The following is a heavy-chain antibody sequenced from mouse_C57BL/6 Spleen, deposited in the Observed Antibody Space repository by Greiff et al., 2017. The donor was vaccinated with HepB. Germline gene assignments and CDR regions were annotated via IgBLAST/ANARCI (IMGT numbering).Heavy chain of an antibody. CDR1: GYTFTSYW. Sequence: QVQLQQPGAELVKPGASVKLSCKASGYTFTSYWMHWVKQRPGQGLGWIGMIHPNSGSTNYNEKFKSKATLTVDKSSSTAYMQLSSLTSEDSAVYYCARYGKDWYFDVWGTGTTVTVSS. J-gene: IGHJ1*03. D-gene: IGHD1-1*01. V-gene: IGHV1-64*01. CDR3: ARYGKDWYFDV. CDR2: IHPNSGST.